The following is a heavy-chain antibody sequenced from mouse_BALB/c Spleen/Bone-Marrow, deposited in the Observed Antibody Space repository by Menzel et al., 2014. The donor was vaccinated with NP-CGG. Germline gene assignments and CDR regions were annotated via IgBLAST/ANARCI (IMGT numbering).Heavy chain of an antibody. CDR1: GFTFTDYY. Sequence: DVMLVESGGGLVQPGGSLRLSCATSGFTFTDYYMSWVRRPPGKALEWLGFIRNKANGYTTEYSASVKGRFTISRDNSQSILYPQMNTLRAEDSATYYCARDDYYAMDYWGQGTSVTVSS. CDR2: IRNKANGYTT. V-gene: IGHV7-3*02. CDR3: ARDDYYAMDY. J-gene: IGHJ4*01.